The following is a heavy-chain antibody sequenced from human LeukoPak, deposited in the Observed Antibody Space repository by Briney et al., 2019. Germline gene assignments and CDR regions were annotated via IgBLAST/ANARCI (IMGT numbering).Heavy chain of an antibody. CDR1: GYTFTGYY. CDR3: AREAAYSSYVASH. D-gene: IGHD5-12*01. Sequence: ASVKVSCKASGYTFTGYYMHWVRQAPGQGLEWMGWINPNSGGTNFAQKFQGGVTMTRDTSISTAYMELSSLRSDDTAVYYCAREAAYSSYVASHWGQGTLVTVSS. V-gene: IGHV1-2*02. J-gene: IGHJ4*02. CDR2: INPNSGGT.